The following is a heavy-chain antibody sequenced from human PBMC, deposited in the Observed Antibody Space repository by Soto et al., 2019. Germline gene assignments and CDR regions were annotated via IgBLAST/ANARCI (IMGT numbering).Heavy chain of an antibody. J-gene: IGHJ4*02. D-gene: IGHD1-26*01. V-gene: IGHV3-7*01. CDR1: GFKFSDYW. Sequence: DVQLVESGGGLVQPGRSLRLSCAASGFKFSDYWMSWVRQAPGKGLEWVGNIKHDTSEAHYADSVKGRFTITRDNAKNSLYLQMNSLRDEDTAVYYCARDFAWAFDYWGQGTLLTVSP. CDR3: ARDFAWAFDY. CDR2: IKHDTSEA.